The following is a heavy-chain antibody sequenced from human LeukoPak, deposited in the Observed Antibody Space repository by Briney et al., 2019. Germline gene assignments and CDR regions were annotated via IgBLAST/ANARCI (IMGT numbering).Heavy chain of an antibody. V-gene: IGHV1-2*02. D-gene: IGHD3-10*01. Sequence: ASVKVSCKASGYTFTGYYMHWVRQAPGQGLEWMGWINPNSGGTNYAQKFQGRVTMTRDTSISTAYMELSRLRSDDTAVYYCARPMVRGVGPVNWFDPWGQGTLVTVSS. CDR1: GYTFTGYY. CDR2: INPNSGGT. CDR3: ARPMVRGVGPVNWFDP. J-gene: IGHJ5*02.